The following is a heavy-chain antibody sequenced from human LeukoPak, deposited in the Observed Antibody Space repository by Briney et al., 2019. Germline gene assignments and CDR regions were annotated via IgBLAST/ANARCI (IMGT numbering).Heavy chain of an antibody. J-gene: IGHJ6*02. CDR2: IYSGGST. Sequence: GGSPRLSCAASGFTFSSYAMNWVRQAPGKGLEWVSVIYSGGSTYYADSVKGRFTISRDNSKNTLYLQMNSLRAEDTAVYYCARDPVTTPYYYYGMDVWGQGTTVTVSS. D-gene: IGHD4-11*01. V-gene: IGHV3-66*01. CDR3: ARDPVTTPYYYYGMDV. CDR1: GFTFSSYA.